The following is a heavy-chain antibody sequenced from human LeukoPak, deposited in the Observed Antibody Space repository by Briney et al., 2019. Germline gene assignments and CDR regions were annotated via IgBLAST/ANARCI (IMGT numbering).Heavy chain of an antibody. CDR3: ARVIRAAPGKGYFDY. Sequence: GSLRLSCAASGFTFKNYAMSWVRQAPGKGLEWVSAISGSGGSTFYADSVKGRFTISRDNSKNTLYLQMDSLRADDTAVYYCARVIRAAPGKGYFDYWGQGTLVTVSS. J-gene: IGHJ4*02. CDR1: GFTFKNYA. V-gene: IGHV3-23*01. D-gene: IGHD6-13*01. CDR2: ISGSGGST.